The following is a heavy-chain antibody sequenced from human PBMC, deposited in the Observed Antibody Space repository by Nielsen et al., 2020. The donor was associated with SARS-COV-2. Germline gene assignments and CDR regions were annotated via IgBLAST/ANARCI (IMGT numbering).Heavy chain of an antibody. Sequence: ASVKVSCKASGYTFTSYGISWVRQAPGQGLEWMGWISAYNGNTNYAQKLQGRVTMTTDTSTSTAYMELRSLRSVDTAVYYCARDKTTVGAFDYWGQGTLVTVSS. V-gene: IGHV1-18*04. CDR2: ISAYNGNT. CDR3: ARDKTTVGAFDY. J-gene: IGHJ4*02. CDR1: GYTFTSYG. D-gene: IGHD1-26*01.